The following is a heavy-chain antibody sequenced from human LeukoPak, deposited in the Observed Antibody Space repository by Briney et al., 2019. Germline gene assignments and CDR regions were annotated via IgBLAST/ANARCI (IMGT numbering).Heavy chain of an antibody. V-gene: IGHV3-23*01. CDR2: ISGSGGST. Sequence: GGSLRLSCAASGFTFSSYAMSWVRQAPGKGLEWVSAISGSGGSTYYADSVKGRFTTSRDNSKNTLYLQMNSLRAEDTAVYYCAKVRNYYDSSGYMYYFDYWGQGTLVTVSS. CDR1: GFTFSSYA. D-gene: IGHD3-22*01. CDR3: AKVRNYYDSSGYMYYFDY. J-gene: IGHJ4*02.